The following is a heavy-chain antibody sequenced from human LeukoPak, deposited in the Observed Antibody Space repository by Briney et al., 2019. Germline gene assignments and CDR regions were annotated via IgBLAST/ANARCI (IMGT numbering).Heavy chain of an antibody. CDR1: GFTFDDYG. J-gene: IGHJ4*02. Sequence: GGSLRLSCAASGFTFDDYGMSWVRQAPGKGLEWVSGINWNGGSTGYADSVKGRFTISRDNAKNSLYLQMNSLRPEDTAVYYCAKFSSSGWSRSTNKWGQGTLVTVSS. V-gene: IGHV3-20*04. D-gene: IGHD6-19*01. CDR2: INWNGGST. CDR3: AKFSSSGWSRSTNK.